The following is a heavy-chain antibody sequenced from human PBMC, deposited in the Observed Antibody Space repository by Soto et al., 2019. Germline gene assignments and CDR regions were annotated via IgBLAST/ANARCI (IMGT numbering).Heavy chain of an antibody. CDR3: ARGGWRHVDY. CDR2: IYYSGST. J-gene: IGHJ4*02. D-gene: IGHD3-3*01. V-gene: IGHV4-59*08. Sequence: PSETFFLTCTVSAGSTSTGYWRWIRPPPGKGLEWLGYIYYSGSTNYNPSLKSPVTISVDTSKNQFSLKLSSVTAADTAVYYCARGGWRHVDYWSQGTLVTV. CDR1: AGSTSTGY.